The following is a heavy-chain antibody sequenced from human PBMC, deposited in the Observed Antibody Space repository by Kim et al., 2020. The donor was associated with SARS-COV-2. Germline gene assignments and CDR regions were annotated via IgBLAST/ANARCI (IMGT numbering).Heavy chain of an antibody. CDR2: IKSKTDGGTT. D-gene: IGHD6-13*01. J-gene: IGHJ4*02. CDR3: TTDSSSWRTFDY. Sequence: GGSLRLSCAASGFTFSNAWMSWVRQAPGKGLEWVGRIKSKTDGGTTDYAAPVKGRFTISRDDSKNTLYLQMNSLKTEDTAVYYCTTDSSSWRTFDYWGQGTLVTVSS. CDR1: GFTFSNAW. V-gene: IGHV3-15*01.